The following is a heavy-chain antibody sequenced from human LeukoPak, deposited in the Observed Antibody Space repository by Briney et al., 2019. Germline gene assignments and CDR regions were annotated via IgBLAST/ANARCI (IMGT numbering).Heavy chain of an antibody. CDR3: ARDPYGSGSYHYYYYYYGMDV. D-gene: IGHD3-10*01. Sequence: GGSLRLSCAASGFTFSSYGMHWVRQAPGKGLEWVAVIWYDGSNKYYADSVKGRFTISRDNSKNTLYLQMNSLRAEDTAVYYCARDPYGSGSYHYYYYYYGMDVWGQGTTVTVSS. J-gene: IGHJ6*02. CDR1: GFTFSSYG. V-gene: IGHV3-33*01. CDR2: IWYDGSNK.